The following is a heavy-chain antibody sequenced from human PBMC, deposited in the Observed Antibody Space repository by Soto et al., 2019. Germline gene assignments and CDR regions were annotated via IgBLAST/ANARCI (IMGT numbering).Heavy chain of an antibody. CDR1: GFNFPTFW. V-gene: IGHV5-51*01. Sequence: PGESLKISCKHSGFNFPTFWIAWVRQMPGKGLEWMGTIYPDDSDTRYSPSFQGQVTISADKSIQTAYLQWGSLKASDSALYYCARPRSSSRNYYGMDVWGQGTKVTVSS. J-gene: IGHJ6*02. CDR3: ARPRSSSRNYYGMDV. CDR2: IYPDDSDT. D-gene: IGHD6-13*01.